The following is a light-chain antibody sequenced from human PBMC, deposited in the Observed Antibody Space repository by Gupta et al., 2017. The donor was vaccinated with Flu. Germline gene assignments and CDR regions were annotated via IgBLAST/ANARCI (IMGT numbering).Light chain of an antibody. V-gene: IGLV1-40*01. Sequence: VLTPPPSVSGAPAQLVTILCPGSGSHIGEGYAVYWYQHLPGAGPKLLIYDNTNRPSGVPDRFSGSKSGTSASLAITGLQAEDEADYYCQSYDSSLSVVFGGGTKVTVL. CDR1: GSHIGEGYA. J-gene: IGLJ2*01. CDR3: QSYDSSLSVV. CDR2: DNT.